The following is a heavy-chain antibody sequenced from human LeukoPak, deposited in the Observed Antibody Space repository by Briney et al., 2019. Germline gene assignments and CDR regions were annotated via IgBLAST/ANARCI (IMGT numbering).Heavy chain of an antibody. CDR1: GFTFSSYA. Sequence: TGGSLRLSCAASGFTFSSYAMHWVRQAPGKGLEWVAVISYDGSNKYYADSVKGRFTISRDNSKNTLYLQMNSLRAEDTAVYYCANTYYAFWSGSFWGQGTLVTVSS. D-gene: IGHD3-3*01. J-gene: IGHJ4*02. V-gene: IGHV3-30*04. CDR2: ISYDGSNK. CDR3: ANTYYAFWSGSF.